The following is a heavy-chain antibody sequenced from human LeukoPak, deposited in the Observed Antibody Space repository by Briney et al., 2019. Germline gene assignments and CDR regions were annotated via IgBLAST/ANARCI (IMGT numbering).Heavy chain of an antibody. V-gene: IGHV7-4-1*02. CDR1: GYTFTSYA. CDR2: INTNTGNP. CDR3: ARYDSYGYENAFDI. D-gene: IGHD5-18*01. J-gene: IGHJ3*02. Sequence: ASVKVSCKASGYTFTSYAMNWVRQAPGQGLEWMGWINTNTGNPTYAQGFTGRFVFSLDTSVSTAYLQISSLKAEDTAVYYCARYDSYGYENAFDIWGQGTMVTVSS.